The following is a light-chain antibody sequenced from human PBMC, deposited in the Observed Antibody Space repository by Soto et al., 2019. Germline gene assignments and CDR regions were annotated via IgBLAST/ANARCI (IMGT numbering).Light chain of an antibody. Sequence: DIQLTQSPSSLSASVGERVTITCRASQDISDSLAWFQQKPGKAPKSLIYAASSLQSGVPSKFSGSGSGTDFTLTISSLQPENFAIYYCQQYKNYPLTFGGGTKVDIK. V-gene: IGKV1-16*02. J-gene: IGKJ4*01. CDR1: QDISDS. CDR2: AAS. CDR3: QQYKNYPLT.